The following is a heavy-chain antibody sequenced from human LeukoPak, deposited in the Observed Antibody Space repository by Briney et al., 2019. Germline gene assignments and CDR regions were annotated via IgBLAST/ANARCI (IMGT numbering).Heavy chain of an antibody. J-gene: IGHJ4*02. V-gene: IGHV3-23*01. CDR3: AKKGQADDGGKPD. CDR1: GFTFSIYD. CDR2: IDRGVGST. Sequence: GGSLRLSCAASGFTFSIYDLSWVRQAPGKGLECVSAIDRGVGSTYYADSVKGRFTISRDNSKNTLYLQMNNLRVDDTAVYYCAKKGQADDGGKPDWGQGTLVTVSS.